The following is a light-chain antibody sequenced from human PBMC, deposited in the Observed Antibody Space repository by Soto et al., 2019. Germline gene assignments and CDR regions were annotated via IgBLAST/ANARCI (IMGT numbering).Light chain of an antibody. CDR3: MQALQIRVE. CDR2: LGS. Sequence: DSVMTQFPLSLSVTPGEPASISCRSSQSLLHSNGYNYLDWYVQKPGQSPQLLIYLGSNRASGVPDRFSRSGSGPDFTLKISRVEAEDVGVYYCMQALQIRVEFGQGTKVEIK. CDR1: QSLLHSNGYNY. V-gene: IGKV2-28*01. J-gene: IGKJ1*01.